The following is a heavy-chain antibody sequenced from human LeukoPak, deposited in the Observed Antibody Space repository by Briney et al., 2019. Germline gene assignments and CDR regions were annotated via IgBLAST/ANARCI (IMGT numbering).Heavy chain of an antibody. Sequence: PSETLSLTCTVSGGSISSGGYYWSWIRQHPGKGLEWIGYIYYSGSTNYNPSLKSRVTISVDTSKNQFSLKLSSVTAADTAVYYCARGTPSSTGYWGQGTLVTVSS. CDR1: GGSISSGGYY. V-gene: IGHV4-61*08. J-gene: IGHJ4*02. CDR2: IYYSGST. CDR3: ARGTPSSTGY. D-gene: IGHD2-2*01.